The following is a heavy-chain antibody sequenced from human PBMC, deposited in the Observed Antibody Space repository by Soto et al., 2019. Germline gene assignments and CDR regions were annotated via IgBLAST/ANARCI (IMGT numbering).Heavy chain of an antibody. CDR2: ISHDAINK. V-gene: IGHV3-30-3*01. CDR3: GRGTSTRCNLGLEN. Sequence: GGSRRLSGAASGFTFSIFAMNWVRQAPGKGLDWVALISHDAINKYYADSVRGRFTISRDSSTNTLYLQMHSLRPADTAVYYCGRGTSTRCNLGLENWGPGTLVTVSS. J-gene: IGHJ4*02. D-gene: IGHD2-2*01. CDR1: GFTFSIFA.